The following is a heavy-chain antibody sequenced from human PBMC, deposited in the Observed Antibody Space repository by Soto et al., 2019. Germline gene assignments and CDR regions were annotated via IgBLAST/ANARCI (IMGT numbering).Heavy chain of an antibody. CDR1: GGSISSGGYY. CDR3: ARDYYGSGSYYNTGWFDP. D-gene: IGHD3-10*01. CDR2: IYYSGST. Sequence: PSETLSLTCTVSGGSISSGGYYWSWIRQHPGKGLEWIGYIYYSGSTYYNPSLKSRVTISVDTSKNQFSLKLSSVTAADTAVYYCARDYYGSGSYYNTGWFDPWGQGTLVTVSS. V-gene: IGHV4-31*03. J-gene: IGHJ5*02.